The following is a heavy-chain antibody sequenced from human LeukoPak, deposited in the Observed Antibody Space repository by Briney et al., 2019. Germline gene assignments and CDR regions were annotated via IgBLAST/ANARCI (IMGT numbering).Heavy chain of an antibody. CDR2: IKQDGSEK. D-gene: IGHD3-10*01. J-gene: IGHJ6*02. V-gene: IGHV3-7*01. CDR3: ARAGFYYGSGSYYKARNYYYYGMDV. CDR1: GFTFSSYG. Sequence: GGSLRLSCAASGFTFSSYGMGGGGQAPGKGREGGGNIKQDGSEKYYVDSVKGRFTISRANAKNSLSLQLHSMRAEDTAVYYCARAGFYYGSGSYYKARNYYYYGMDVWGQGTTVTVSS.